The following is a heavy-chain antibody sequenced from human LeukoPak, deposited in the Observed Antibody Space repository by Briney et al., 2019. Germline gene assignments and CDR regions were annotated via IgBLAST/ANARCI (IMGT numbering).Heavy chain of an antibody. CDR1: GGSFSGYY. Sequence: PSETLSLTRAVYGGSFSGYYWSWIRQPPGKGLEWSGEINHSGSTNYNPSLKSRATISVDTSKNQFSLKLSSVTAADTAVYYCARGPPYCSGGSCYLNWFDPWGQGTLVTVSS. CDR2: INHSGST. J-gene: IGHJ5*02. CDR3: ARGPPYCSGGSCYLNWFDP. V-gene: IGHV4-34*01. D-gene: IGHD2-15*01.